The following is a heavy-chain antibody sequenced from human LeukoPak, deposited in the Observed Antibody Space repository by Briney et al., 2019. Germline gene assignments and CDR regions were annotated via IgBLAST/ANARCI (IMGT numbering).Heavy chain of an antibody. CDR3: ARDQRRCSSTSCYISRAGFDY. J-gene: IGHJ4*02. CDR1: GFTFSSYA. V-gene: IGHV3-30-3*01. Sequence: GGSLRLSCAASGFTFSSYAMHWVRQAPGKGLEWVAVISYDGSNKYYADSVKGRFTISRDNSKNTLYLQMNSLRAEDTAVYYCARDQRRCSSTSCYISRAGFDYWGQGTLVTVSS. D-gene: IGHD2-2*02. CDR2: ISYDGSNK.